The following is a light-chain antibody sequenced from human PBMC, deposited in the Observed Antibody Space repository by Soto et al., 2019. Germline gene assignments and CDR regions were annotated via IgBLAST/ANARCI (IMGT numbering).Light chain of an antibody. CDR3: QQADSFPLT. CDR2: SAS. CDR1: QGISRW. J-gene: IGKJ3*01. Sequence: DIQMTQSPSSVSASVGDRVTITCRASQGISRWLAWYQQKPGKAPNLLIYSASTLYSGVPSRFSGSGSGTDFTLTISSPQPEDFATYYCQQADSFPLTFGPGTKVDIK. V-gene: IGKV1-12*01.